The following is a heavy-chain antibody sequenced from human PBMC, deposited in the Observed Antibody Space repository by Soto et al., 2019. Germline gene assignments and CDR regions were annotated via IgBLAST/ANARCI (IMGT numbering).Heavy chain of an antibody. CDR3: ASGGYCSGGSCYSTYAFDI. V-gene: IGHV3-53*04. J-gene: IGHJ3*02. D-gene: IGHD2-15*01. CDR1: GFTVSSNY. Sequence: QPGGSLRLSCAASGFTVSSNYMSWVRKAPGKGLEWVSVIYSGGSTYYADSVKGRFTISRHNSKNTLYLQMNSLRAEDTAVYYCASGGYCSGGSCYSTYAFDIWGQGTMVTVSS. CDR2: IYSGGST.